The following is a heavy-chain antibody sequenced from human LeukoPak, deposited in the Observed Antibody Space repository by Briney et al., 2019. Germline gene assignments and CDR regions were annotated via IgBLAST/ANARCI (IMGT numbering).Heavy chain of an antibody. CDR1: GYSISSGYY. D-gene: IGHD2-2*01. CDR3: AGMYCSSTSCYFEY. J-gene: IGHJ4*02. Sequence: SETLSLTCAVSGYSISSGYYWGWIRQPPGKGLDKWIVNIHHSGSTYYNPSLKSRVTTSVDTSRNQFSLKLTSVTAADTAVYYCAGMYCSSTSCYFEYWGQGILVTVSS. CDR2: IHHSGST. V-gene: IGHV4-38-2*01.